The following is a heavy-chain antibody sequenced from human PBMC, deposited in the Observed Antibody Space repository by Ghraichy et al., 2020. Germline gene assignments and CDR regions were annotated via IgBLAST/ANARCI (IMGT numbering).Heavy chain of an antibody. Sequence: SETLSLTCTVSGYSFSSGYYWGWIRQPPGKGLEWIGSIYHSGSTYYNPSLNSRVTISVDMSKNQFSLKLSSVTAADTAVYYCARDGIAAAGYYYYYGMDVWGQGTTVTVSS. CDR2: IYHSGST. CDR1: GYSFSSGYY. D-gene: IGHD6-13*01. CDR3: ARDGIAAAGYYYYYGMDV. V-gene: IGHV4-38-2*02. J-gene: IGHJ6*02.